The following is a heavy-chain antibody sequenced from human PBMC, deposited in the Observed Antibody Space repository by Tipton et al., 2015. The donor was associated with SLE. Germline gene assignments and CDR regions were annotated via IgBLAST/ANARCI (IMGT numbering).Heavy chain of an antibody. CDR2: IYLSGRT. CDR3: ASVDDTVTSHFEY. CDR1: GHPISSCDYD. Sequence: TLSLTCTVSGHPISSCDYDLTGVRPRPGMGLGWIGLIYLSGRTSYNPSLNNRVSISVDTSKSQFSLKLTSVTAADTAIYYCASVDDTVTSHFEYWGQGTLVTVSS. V-gene: IGHV4-31*03. D-gene: IGHD4-17*01. J-gene: IGHJ4*02.